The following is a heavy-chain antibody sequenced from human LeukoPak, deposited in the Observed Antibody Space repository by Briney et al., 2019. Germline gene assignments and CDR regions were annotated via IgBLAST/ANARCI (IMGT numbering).Heavy chain of an antibody. V-gene: IGHV1-46*01. CDR1: GYTFTSYY. J-gene: IGHJ5*02. CDR3: ARDTIVDRFRFDP. CDR2: INPSGGST. Sequence: GASVKVSCKVSGYTFTSYYMHWVRQAPGQGLEWMGIINPSGGSTSYAQKFQGRVTMTRDTSTSTVYMELSSLRSEDTAVYYCARDTIVDRFRFDPWGQGTLVTVSS. D-gene: IGHD1-26*01.